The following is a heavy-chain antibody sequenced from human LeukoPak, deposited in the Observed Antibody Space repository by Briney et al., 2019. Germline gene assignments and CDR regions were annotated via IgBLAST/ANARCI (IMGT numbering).Heavy chain of an antibody. Sequence: PGGSLRLSCAASGFTVSSNYMSWVRQAPGKGLEWVSVIYSGGSTYYADSVKGRFTISRDNSKNTLYLQMNSLRAEDTAVYYCARTSVYYDILTGYPHHDAFDIWGQGTMVTVSS. CDR3: ARTSVYYDILTGYPHHDAFDI. CDR2: IYSGGST. J-gene: IGHJ3*02. CDR1: GFTVSSNY. V-gene: IGHV3-66*01. D-gene: IGHD3-9*01.